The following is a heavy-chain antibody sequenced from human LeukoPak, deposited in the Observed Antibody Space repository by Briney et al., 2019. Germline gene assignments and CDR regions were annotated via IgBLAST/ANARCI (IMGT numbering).Heavy chain of an antibody. CDR3: ARHYYDGSAYFFDC. J-gene: IGHJ4*02. Sequence: GGSLRLSCVASGFTSSSDWMTWVRQAPGKGLVCVAKKKQDASAKTYVDSVKRRFTISRDTAKHSLYLQTNSLRAEDTAVYYCARHYYDGSAYFFDCWGQATLVTVSS. CDR1: GFTSSSDW. V-gene: IGHV3-7*01. CDR2: KKQDASAK. D-gene: IGHD3-22*01.